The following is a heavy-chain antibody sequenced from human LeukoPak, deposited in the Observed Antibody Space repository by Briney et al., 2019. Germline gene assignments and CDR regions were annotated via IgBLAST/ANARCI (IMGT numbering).Heavy chain of an antibody. D-gene: IGHD3-16*01. J-gene: IGHJ4*02. CDR1: GFTCSGYW. CDR3: TRGGVDY. CDR2: INEDGSEK. Sequence: QAGGSLRLSCAASGFTCSGYWMTWVRQAPGKGLEWVANINEDGSEKYYVDSVKGRFTISRDNAENTLYLQMNSLRAEDTALYYCTRGGVDYWGQGTLVTVSS. V-gene: IGHV3-7*01.